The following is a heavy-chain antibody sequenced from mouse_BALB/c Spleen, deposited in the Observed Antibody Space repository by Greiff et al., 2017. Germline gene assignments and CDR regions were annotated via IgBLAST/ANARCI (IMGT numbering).Heavy chain of an antibody. CDR1: GYTFTSYC. D-gene: IGHD1-1*01. J-gene: IGHJ2*01. CDR2: INPSNGRT. CDR3: RRGHYVYFDY. Sequence: QVQLQQPGPELVKPGASVKLSCKASGYTFTSYCMHWVKQRPGQGLEWIGEINPSNGRTNYNEKFKNKATLTVDKSSSTAYMQLSSLTSEDSAVYYGRRGHYVYFDYWGQGTTLTVSS. V-gene: IGHV1S81*02.